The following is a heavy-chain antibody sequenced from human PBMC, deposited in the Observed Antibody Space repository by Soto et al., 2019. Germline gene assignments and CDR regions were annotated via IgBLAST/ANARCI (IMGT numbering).Heavy chain of an antibody. CDR3: AKDREGGSSWYGAEYFQH. D-gene: IGHD6-13*01. CDR2: ISGSGGST. CDR1: GFTFSSYA. Sequence: GGSLRLSCAASGFTFSSYAMSWVRQAPGKGLEWVSAISGSGGSTYYADSVKGRFTISRDNSKNTLYLQMNSLRAEDTAVYYCAKDREGGSSWYGAEYFQHWGQGTLVTVSS. J-gene: IGHJ1*01. V-gene: IGHV3-23*01.